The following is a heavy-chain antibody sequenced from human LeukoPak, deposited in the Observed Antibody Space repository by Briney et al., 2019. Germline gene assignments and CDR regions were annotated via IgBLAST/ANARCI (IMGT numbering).Heavy chain of an antibody. V-gene: IGHV4-61*01. CDR2: IHNIGST. CDR1: GGSVSSGSYY. CDR3: ARGSSAYPYHFDY. D-gene: IGHD3-16*01. Sequence: SETLSLTCTVSGGSVSSGSYYWSWIRQPPGKGLEWIGYIHNIGSTNYNPSLKSRVTISVDTSKNQFSLKLTSVTAADTAVYYCARGSSAYPYHFDYWGQGTQVTVSS. J-gene: IGHJ4*02.